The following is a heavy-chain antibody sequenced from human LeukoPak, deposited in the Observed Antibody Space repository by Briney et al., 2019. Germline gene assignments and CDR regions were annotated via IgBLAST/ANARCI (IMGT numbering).Heavy chain of an antibody. CDR2: LNPNSGGT. D-gene: IGHD3-9*01. J-gene: IGHJ4*02. Sequence: ASVKVSCEASGYTFIGSYMHWVRQAPGQGLEWMGWLNPNSGGTNYAQKFQGRVTMTRETSISTAYMELSRLRAANTAVYYCARVPPGGYDILTGYSLPPTYYFDYWGQGTLVTVSS. CDR3: ARVPPGGYDILTGYSLPPTYYFDY. V-gene: IGHV1-2*02. CDR1: GYTFIGSY.